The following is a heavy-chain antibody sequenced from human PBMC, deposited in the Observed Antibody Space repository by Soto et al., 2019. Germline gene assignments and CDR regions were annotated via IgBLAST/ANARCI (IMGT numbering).Heavy chain of an antibody. CDR1: GGSISSGVYY. CDR3: ARSGNYDSSGYYFDF. J-gene: IGHJ4*02. CDR2: IYYSGST. V-gene: IGHV4-31*03. Sequence: SETLSLTCTVSGGSISSGVYYWNWIRQHPGKGLEWIGYIYYSGSTYYNPSLKSRVTISMDTSKNQFSLKLRSVTAADTAVYYCARSGNYDSSGYYFDFWGQGTLVTVSS. D-gene: IGHD3-22*01.